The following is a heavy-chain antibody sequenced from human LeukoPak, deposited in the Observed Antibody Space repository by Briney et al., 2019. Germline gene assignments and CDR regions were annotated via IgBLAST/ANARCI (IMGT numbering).Heavy chain of an antibody. CDR3: ARTYCSSTSCPHYYYYYMDV. CDR2: TYTSGST. Sequence: SETLSLTCTVSGGSISSGSYYWSWIRQPAGKGREWIGRTYTSGSTNYNPSLNNRVTISVETSKNEFSLPLSSVTAADTAVYYCARTYCSSTSCPHYYYYYMDVWGKGTTVTVSS. D-gene: IGHD2-2*01. V-gene: IGHV4-61*02. J-gene: IGHJ6*03. CDR1: GGSISSGSYY.